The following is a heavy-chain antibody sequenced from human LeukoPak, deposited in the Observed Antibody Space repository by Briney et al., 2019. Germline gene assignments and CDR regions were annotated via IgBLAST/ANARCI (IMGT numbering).Heavy chain of an antibody. D-gene: IGHD3-16*01. CDR1: GGPLSVYY. Sequence: SDTLSLTCAVCGGPLSVYYWMGLRHPPGGSRVGIVEIYHRGSPKQHPPLKSRVHISVDTSKQQISLELSSVTAGDTGVYYLARRRRRITFGGVTPFGYWGQGTLVTVSS. J-gene: IGHJ4*02. V-gene: IGHV4-34*01. CDR3: ARRRRRITFGGVTPFGY. CDR2: IYHRGSP.